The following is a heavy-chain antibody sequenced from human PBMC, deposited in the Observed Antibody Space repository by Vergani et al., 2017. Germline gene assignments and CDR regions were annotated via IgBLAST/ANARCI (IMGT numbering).Heavy chain of an antibody. J-gene: IGHJ3*02. CDR1: GYTFTGYY. V-gene: IGHV1-2*02. Sequence: VQLLESGAEVKKPGASVKVSCKASGYTFTGYYMHWVRQAPGQGLEWMGWINPNSGGTNYAQKFQGRVTMTRDTSISTAYMELSRLRSDDTAVYYCARDTGDYGDYGGDAFDIWGQGTMVTVSS. CDR2: INPNSGGT. D-gene: IGHD4-17*01. CDR3: ARDTGDYGDYGGDAFDI.